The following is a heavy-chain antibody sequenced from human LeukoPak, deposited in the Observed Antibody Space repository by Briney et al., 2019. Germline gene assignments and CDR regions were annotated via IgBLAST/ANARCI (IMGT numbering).Heavy chain of an antibody. J-gene: IGHJ6*02. Sequence: SETLSLTCTVSGGSISSGGYYWSWIRQHPGKGLEWIGYIYYSGSTYYNPSLKSRVTISVDTSKNQFSLKLSSVTAADTAVYYCARVLGSCWYYYYYGMDVWGQGTTVTVSS. V-gene: IGHV4-31*03. D-gene: IGHD3-10*01. CDR2: IYYSGST. CDR3: ARVLGSCWYYYYYGMDV. CDR1: GGSISSGGYY.